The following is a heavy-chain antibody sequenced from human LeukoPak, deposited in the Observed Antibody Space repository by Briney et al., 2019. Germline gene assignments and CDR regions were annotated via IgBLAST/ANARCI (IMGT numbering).Heavy chain of an antibody. CDR2: IYSSGST. CDR1: GFSINSYY. Sequence: PSETLSLTCTVSGFSINSYYWMCLAQPTGKARVWVGRIYSSGSTNYNPSLKSRVTISVDKSKNEFCLKLSYVTAADRAVYYCARESVGGKRWFDPWGQGTLVTVFS. V-gene: IGHV4-4*07. D-gene: IGHD3-16*01. CDR3: ARESVGGKRWFDP. J-gene: IGHJ5*02.